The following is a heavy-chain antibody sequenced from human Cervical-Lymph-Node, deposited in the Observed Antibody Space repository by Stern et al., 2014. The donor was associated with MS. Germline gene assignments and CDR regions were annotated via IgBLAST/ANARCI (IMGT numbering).Heavy chain of an antibody. Sequence: QVQLVQSGAEVKKPGASVKVSCEASGYTFTSFGFSWVRQAPGQGLEWMGWISAKNGYTKYAQKLQGRVTLTTDTSTNTAYMELRSLRSDDTAVYYCARDGTLEWLGTYYYYGMDVWGQGTTVTVSS. CDR2: ISAKNGYT. J-gene: IGHJ6*02. CDR1: GYTFTSFG. CDR3: ARDGTLEWLGTYYYYGMDV. D-gene: IGHD3-3*01. V-gene: IGHV1-18*01.